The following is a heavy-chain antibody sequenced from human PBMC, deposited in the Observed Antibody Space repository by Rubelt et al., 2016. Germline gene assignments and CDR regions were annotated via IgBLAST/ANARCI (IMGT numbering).Heavy chain of an antibody. J-gene: IGHJ5*02. D-gene: IGHD3-10*01. Sequence: QITLKESGPTLVKPTQTLTLTCTFSGFSLSTNGVGVGWVRQPPGKALEWLAVIYYDNDKRYSPSLKTRPTITKDTSKNQVVLTMTNMDHGETGADYVARRRVQYLDTSGRTWAWFDPWGQGTLVTVSS. CDR3: ARRRVQYLDTSGRTWAWFDP. V-gene: IGHV2-5*02. CDR1: GFSLSTNGVG. CDR2: IYYDNDK.